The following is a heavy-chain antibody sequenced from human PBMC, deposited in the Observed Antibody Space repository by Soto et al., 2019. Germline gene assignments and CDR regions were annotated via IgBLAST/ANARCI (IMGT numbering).Heavy chain of an antibody. D-gene: IGHD2-2*01. CDR1: GGTFSSYA. CDR3: ARSQGSSTSLEIYYYYYYGMDV. V-gene: IGHV1-69*01. Sequence: QVQLVQSGAEVKKPGSSVKVSCKASGGTFSSYAISWVRQAPGQGLEWMGGFIPISGTANYAQKFQGRVTITGDESTSTAYMELSSLRSEDTAVYYCARSQGSSTSLEIYYYYYYGMDVWGQGTTVTVSS. CDR2: FIPISGTA. J-gene: IGHJ6*02.